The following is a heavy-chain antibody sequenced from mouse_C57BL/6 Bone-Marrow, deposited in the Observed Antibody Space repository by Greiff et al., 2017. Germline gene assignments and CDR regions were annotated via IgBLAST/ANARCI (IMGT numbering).Heavy chain of an antibody. J-gene: IGHJ4*01. D-gene: IGHD2-1*01. CDR2: IYPGSGST. V-gene: IGHV1-55*01. CDR1: GYTFPSYW. CDR3: ARGGNYDYYAMDY. Sequence: QVQLKQPGAELVKPGASVKMSCKASGYTFPSYWITWVKQMPGQGLEWIGDIYPGSGSTNYNEKFKSKATLTVDTSSSTAYMQLSSLTSEDSAVYYCARGGNYDYYAMDYWGQGTSVTVSS.